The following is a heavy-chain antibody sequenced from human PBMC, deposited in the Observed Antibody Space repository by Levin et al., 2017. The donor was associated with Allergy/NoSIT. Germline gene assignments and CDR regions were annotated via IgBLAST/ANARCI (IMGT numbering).Heavy chain of an antibody. CDR2: IYYSGST. CDR1: GGSISSYY. Sequence: KTSETLSLTCTVSGGSISSYYWSWIRQPPGKGLEWIGYIYYSGSTNYNPSLKSRVTISVDTSKNQFSLKLSSVTAADTAVYYCASHQRGGGYADYWGQGTLVTVSS. CDR3: ASHQRGGGYADY. J-gene: IGHJ4*02. V-gene: IGHV4-59*01. D-gene: IGHD5-12*01.